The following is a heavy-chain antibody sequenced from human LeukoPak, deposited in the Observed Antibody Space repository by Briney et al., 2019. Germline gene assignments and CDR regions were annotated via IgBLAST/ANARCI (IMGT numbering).Heavy chain of an antibody. CDR2: IYTSGST. V-gene: IGHV4-4*09. CDR3: ASTTRYSRGGIWFDP. CDR1: GGSISSYY. D-gene: IGHD1-1*01. Sequence: SETLPLTCTVSGGSISSYYWSWIRQPPGKGLEWIGYIYTSGSTNYNPSLKSRVTISVDTSKNQFSLKLSSVTAADTAVYYCASTTRYSRGGIWFDPWGQGTLVTVSS. J-gene: IGHJ5*02.